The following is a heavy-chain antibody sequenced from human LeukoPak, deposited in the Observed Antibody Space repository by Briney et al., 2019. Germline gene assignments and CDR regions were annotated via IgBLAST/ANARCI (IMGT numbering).Heavy chain of an antibody. V-gene: IGHV3-9*01. Sequence: PGRSLRLSCAASGFTFDDYAMHWVRQAPGKGLEWVSGISWNSGSIGYADSVKGRFTISRDNAKNSLYLQMNSLRAEDTDLYYCAKDLREYYDSSGVDYWGQGTLVAVSS. CDR2: ISWNSGSI. J-gene: IGHJ4*02. CDR1: GFTFDDYA. D-gene: IGHD3-22*01. CDR3: AKDLREYYDSSGVDY.